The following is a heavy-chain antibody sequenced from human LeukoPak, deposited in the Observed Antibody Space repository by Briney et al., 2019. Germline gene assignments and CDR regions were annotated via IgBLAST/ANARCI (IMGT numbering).Heavy chain of an antibody. D-gene: IGHD2-2*01. CDR3: AREGGRAVPVRFDQ. Sequence: GGPLRLSCAASGINFRSSGMHWVRQAPGKGLEWVTFIQNDGSDKYYAASVKGRFTISRDNSKNTVYLHMASLRADDTALYYCAREGGRAVPVRFDQWGQGTLVTASS. J-gene: IGHJ4*02. CDR2: IQNDGSDK. V-gene: IGHV3-30*02. CDR1: GINFRSSG.